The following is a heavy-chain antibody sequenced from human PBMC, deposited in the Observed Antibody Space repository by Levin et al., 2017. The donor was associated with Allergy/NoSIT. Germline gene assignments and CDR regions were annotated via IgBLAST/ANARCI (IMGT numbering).Heavy chain of an antibody. CDR2: IYYSGST. V-gene: IGHV4-59*08. CDR1: GGSISSYY. CDR3: ARYAQVGIATTRGFDY. J-gene: IGHJ4*02. Sequence: KPSETLSLTCTVSGGSISSYYWSWIRQPPGKGLEWIGYIYYSGSTNYNPSLKSRVTISVDTSKNQFSLKLSSVTAADTAVYYCARYAQVGIATTRGFDYWGQGTLVTVSS. D-gene: IGHD1-1*01.